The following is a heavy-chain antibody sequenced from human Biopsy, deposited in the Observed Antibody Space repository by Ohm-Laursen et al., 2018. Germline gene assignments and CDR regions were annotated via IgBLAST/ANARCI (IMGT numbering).Heavy chain of an antibody. J-gene: IGHJ5*02. CDR2: MIPSSGKT. CDR1: GYSFSTYD. CDR3: ARGYSRRVSIFEASIYWFDT. V-gene: IGHV1-8*01. D-gene: IGHD6-6*01. Sequence: ASVKVSCKASGYSFSTYDVNWVQQARGQGLEWMGWMIPSSGKTGYAQRFQGRVTLTMNTSISTAYMELSSLRSEDTAVYFCARGYSRRVSIFEASIYWFDTWGQGTLVTVSS.